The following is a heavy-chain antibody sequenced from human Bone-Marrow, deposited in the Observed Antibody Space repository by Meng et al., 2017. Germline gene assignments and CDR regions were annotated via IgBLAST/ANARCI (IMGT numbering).Heavy chain of an antibody. J-gene: IGHJ5*02. CDR3: ARGRRGYCSGGSCYHSNWFDP. CDR2: IYYSGST. V-gene: IGHV4-31*01. Sequence: QGHVQEAGAGLVQPSQPLPLTCTVSGGSITSGGYYWSWIRQHPGKGLEWIGYIYYSGSTYYNPSLKSLVTISVDTSKNQFSLKLSSVTAADTAVYYCARGRRGYCSGGSCYHSNWFDPWGQGTLVTVSS. D-gene: IGHD2-15*01. CDR1: GGSITSGGYY.